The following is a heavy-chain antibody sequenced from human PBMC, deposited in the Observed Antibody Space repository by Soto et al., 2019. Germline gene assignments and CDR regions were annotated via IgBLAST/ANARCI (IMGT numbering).Heavy chain of an antibody. J-gene: IGHJ6*02. CDR3: AKPQIGRHYYYGMEV. CDR1: GYTFTSFY. V-gene: IGHV1-46*01. Sequence: ASVKVSCKASGYTFTSFYMHWVPQAPGQGLEWMGIINPSGTTTDYAQKFQGRVTMTRDTSTSTYYMELSSLTSEDTAVYYCAKPQIGRHYYYGMEVWGQGTAVTVSS. CDR2: INPSGTTT.